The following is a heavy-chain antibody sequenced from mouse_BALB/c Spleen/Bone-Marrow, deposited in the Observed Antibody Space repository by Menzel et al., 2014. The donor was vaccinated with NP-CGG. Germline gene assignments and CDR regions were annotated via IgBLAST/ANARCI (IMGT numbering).Heavy chain of an antibody. CDR2: INPGSGGT. CDR3: ARGITTGYFDY. V-gene: IGHV1-54*01. Sequence: QVQLKQFGAELVRPGTSVKVSCKASGYAFTNYLIEWVKQRPGQGLEWIGVINPGSGGTNYNEKFKGKATLTADKSSSTAYMQLSSLTSDDSAVYFCARGITTGYFDYWGQGTTLTVSS. CDR1: GYAFTNYL. D-gene: IGHD1-1*01. J-gene: IGHJ2*01.